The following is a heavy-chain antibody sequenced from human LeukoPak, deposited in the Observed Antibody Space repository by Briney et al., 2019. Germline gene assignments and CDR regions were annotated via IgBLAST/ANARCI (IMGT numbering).Heavy chain of an antibody. D-gene: IGHD7-27*01. V-gene: IGHV3-48*04. CDR3: ASLTGELSGDY. CDR1: GFTFSSYS. Sequence: GGSLRLSCAASGFTFSSYSMNWVRQAPGKGLEWVSYISSSSSTIYYADSVKGRFTISRDNAKNSLYLQMNSLRAEDTAVYYCASLTGELSGDYWSQGTLVTVSS. J-gene: IGHJ4*02. CDR2: ISSSSSTI.